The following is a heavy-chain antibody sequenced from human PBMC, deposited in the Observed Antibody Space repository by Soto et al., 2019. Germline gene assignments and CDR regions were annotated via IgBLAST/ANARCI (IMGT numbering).Heavy chain of an antibody. CDR1: GFTFSSYS. CDR3: ARSRLSIVGATTKYYFDY. J-gene: IGHJ4*02. CDR2: ISSRSSTI. V-gene: IGHV3-48*02. Sequence: GGSLRLSCAASGFTFSSYSMNWVRQAPGKGLEWVSYISSRSSTIYYADPVKGRFTISRDNAKNSLYLQMNSLRDEDTAVYYCARSRLSIVGATTKYYFDYWGQGTLVTVSS. D-gene: IGHD1-26*01.